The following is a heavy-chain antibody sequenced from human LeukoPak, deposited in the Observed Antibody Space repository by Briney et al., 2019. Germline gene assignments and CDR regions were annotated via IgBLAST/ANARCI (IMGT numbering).Heavy chain of an antibody. Sequence: GGSLRLSCAASGFTLSSYWMSWVRQAPGKGLEWVANIKHDGSGKYYVGSVKGRFTISRDNAKNSLFLQMNSLRAEDTAVYWCTRDSQGSGIYSVDYWGQGTLVTVSS. D-gene: IGHD3-10*01. V-gene: IGHV3-7*05. CDR1: GFTLSSYW. CDR3: TRDSQGSGIYSVDY. J-gene: IGHJ4*02. CDR2: IKHDGSGK.